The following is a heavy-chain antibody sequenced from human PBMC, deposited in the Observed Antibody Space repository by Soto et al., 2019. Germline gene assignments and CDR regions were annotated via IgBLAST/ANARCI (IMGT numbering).Heavy chain of an antibody. Sequence: ASLKVSCKASGYTFNNYDMHWVRQAPGQRLEWMGWINAGNGNTLYSQKFQGRVTITRDTSASTTYMELSSLRSDDTAGFYCARGGLEDCSGGSCYRPWFDYWGQGTLVTVSS. CDR1: GYTFNNYD. D-gene: IGHD2-15*01. J-gene: IGHJ4*02. CDR3: ARGGLEDCSGGSCYRPWFDY. CDR2: INAGNGNT. V-gene: IGHV1-3*01.